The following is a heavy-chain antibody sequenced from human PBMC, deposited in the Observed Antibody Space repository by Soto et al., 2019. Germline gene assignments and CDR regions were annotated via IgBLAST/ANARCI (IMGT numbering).Heavy chain of an antibody. V-gene: IGHV3-74*01. D-gene: IGHD2-15*01. CDR3: ARRGSGVTRGLHY. CDR1: GFTFSSYW. CDR2: INTDGSST. Sequence: EVQLVESGGGLVQPGGSLRLSCAASGFTFSSYWMHWVRQAPGKGLAWISRINTDGSSTSYVESVQGRFAIARDNGKNTMFLPMNSLRGQYTAVYYCARRGSGVTRGLHYWGQGTLVTVSS. J-gene: IGHJ4*02.